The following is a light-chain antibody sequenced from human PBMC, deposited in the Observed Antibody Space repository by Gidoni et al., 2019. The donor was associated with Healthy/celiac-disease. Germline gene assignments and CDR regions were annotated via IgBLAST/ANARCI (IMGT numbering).Light chain of an antibody. CDR2: SNN. CDR3: AAWDDSLNGPWV. CDR1: SSNIGSNT. J-gene: IGLJ3*02. Sequence: SVLTHPPSASGTPGPRVTISCSGSSSNIGSNTVNWYQQLPGTAPKLLIYSNNQRPSGVPDRFSGSKSGTSASLAISGLQSEDEADYYCAAWDDSLNGPWVFGGGTKLTVL. V-gene: IGLV1-44*01.